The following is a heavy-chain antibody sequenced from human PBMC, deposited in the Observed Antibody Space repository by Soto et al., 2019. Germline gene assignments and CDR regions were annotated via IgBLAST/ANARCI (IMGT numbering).Heavy chain of an antibody. Sequence: PGESLKISCKGSGYSFTSYWISWVRQMPGKGLEWMGRIDPSDSYTNYSPSFQGHVTISADKSISTAYLQWSSLKASDTAMYYCARIGMVRGVGPYYFYYVMDVWGQGTTVTVSS. J-gene: IGHJ6*02. CDR3: ARIGMVRGVGPYYFYYVMDV. CDR2: IDPSDSYT. D-gene: IGHD3-10*01. CDR1: GYSFTSYW. V-gene: IGHV5-10-1*01.